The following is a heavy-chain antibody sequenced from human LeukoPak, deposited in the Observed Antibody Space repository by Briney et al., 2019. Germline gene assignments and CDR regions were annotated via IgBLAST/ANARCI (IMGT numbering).Heavy chain of an antibody. CDR2: IGIASGNT. Sequence: GGSLRLSCAASGFTFSDYSMNWVRQAPGKGLEWISYIGIASGNTNYADSVKGRFTISGDKAKNSLYLQMNSLRVEDTAVYYCARDYKYAFDNWGQGTLVTVSS. CDR3: ARDYKYAFDN. J-gene: IGHJ4*02. V-gene: IGHV3-48*01. CDR1: GFTFSDYS. D-gene: IGHD5-24*01.